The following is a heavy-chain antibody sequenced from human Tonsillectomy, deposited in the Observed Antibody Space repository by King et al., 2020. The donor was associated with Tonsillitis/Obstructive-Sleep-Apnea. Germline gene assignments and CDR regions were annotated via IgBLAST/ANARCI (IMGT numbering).Heavy chain of an antibody. V-gene: IGHV1-46*01. CDR3: AREALAAAGTILDY. CDR1: GYTFTSYY. CDR2: INPSDSGT. J-gene: IGHJ4*02. D-gene: IGHD6-13*01. Sequence: QVQLLESGAEVKKPGASVKVSCKASGYTFTSYYMHWVRQAPGQGLEWMGIINPSDSGTNYAQKFRGRVTLTRDTSTSTVHMELSSLRSEDTAVYYGAREALAAAGTILDYWGQGTLVTVSS.